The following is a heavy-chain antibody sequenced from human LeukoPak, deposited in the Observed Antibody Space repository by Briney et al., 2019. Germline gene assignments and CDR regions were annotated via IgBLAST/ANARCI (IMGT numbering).Heavy chain of an antibody. CDR1: GGSFSDYY. D-gene: IGHD6-6*01. CDR2: INHSGST. J-gene: IGHJ6*03. CDR3: ARLYEYSRNYYYYYYMDV. V-gene: IGHV4-34*01. Sequence: SETLSLTCALSGGSFSDYYWSWIRQPPGQGLEWIGEINHSGSTNYTPSLKTRVTISVDTSKNQFSLKVSSVTAADTAVYYCARLYEYSRNYYYYYYMDVWGKGTTVTVSS.